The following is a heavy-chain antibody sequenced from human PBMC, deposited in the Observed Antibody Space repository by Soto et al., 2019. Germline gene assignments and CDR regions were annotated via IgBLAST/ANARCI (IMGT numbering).Heavy chain of an antibody. D-gene: IGHD4-4*01. V-gene: IGHV3-48*03. CDR2: IGTSGKTI. CDR1: GFTLSSYE. Sequence: GGSLRLSCAVSGFTLSSYEMNWVSQAPGKGLEWVSYIGTSGKTIYYADSVRGRFTISRDNAKNSLYLQMNSLRAEDTAVYFCARDPAIYSGKFDYGLDVWGRGTTVTVSS. J-gene: IGHJ6*02. CDR3: ARDPAIYSGKFDYGLDV.